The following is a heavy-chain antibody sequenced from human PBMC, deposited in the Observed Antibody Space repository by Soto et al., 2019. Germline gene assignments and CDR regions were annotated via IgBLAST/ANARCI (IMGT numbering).Heavy chain of an antibody. CDR2: IYSGGST. D-gene: IGHD3-10*01. Sequence: GGSLRLSCAASGFTVSSNYMSWVRQAPGKGLEWVSVIYSGGSTYYADSVKGRFTISRDNSKNTLYLQMNSLRAEDTAVYYCARQRFGELLPYFDYWGQGTLVTVSS. CDR1: GFTVSSNY. CDR3: ARQRFGELLPYFDY. J-gene: IGHJ4*02. V-gene: IGHV3-66*04.